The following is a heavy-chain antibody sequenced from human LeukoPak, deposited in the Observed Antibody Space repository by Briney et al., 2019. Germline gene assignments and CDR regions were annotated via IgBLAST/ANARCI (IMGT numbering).Heavy chain of an antibody. Sequence: GGSLRLSCVASGFTFSSFAVSWVRQAPGKGLEWVSSVTGSADSTYYADSVKGRFTISRDNPKNTLFLQMKSLRAEDTAVYYCVKDRCGSGSFYPDYWGQGTLVTVSS. CDR1: GFTFSSFA. J-gene: IGHJ4*02. V-gene: IGHV3-23*01. D-gene: IGHD3-10*01. CDR3: VKDRCGSGSFYPDY. CDR2: VTGSADST.